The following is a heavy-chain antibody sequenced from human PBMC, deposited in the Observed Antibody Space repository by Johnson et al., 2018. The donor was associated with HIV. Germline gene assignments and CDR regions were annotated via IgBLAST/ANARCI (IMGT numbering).Heavy chain of an antibody. D-gene: IGHD1-26*01. J-gene: IGHJ3*02. V-gene: IGHV3-66*02. Sequence: LQLVESGGGLLPPGGSLRLSCAPSAFTVRSNYLSWVRPAPGKGLAWVSGIRWNSGSIGYADSVQGRFTISRDNSKNTLYLQMNSLRAEDTAVYYCTTEVGATQNAFDIWGQGTMVTVSS. CDR3: TTEVGATQNAFDI. CDR1: AFTVRSNY. CDR2: IRWNSGSI.